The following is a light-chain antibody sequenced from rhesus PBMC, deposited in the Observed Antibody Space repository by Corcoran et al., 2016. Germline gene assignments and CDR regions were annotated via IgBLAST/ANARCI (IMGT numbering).Light chain of an antibody. J-gene: IGKJ4*01. CDR1: QGINNW. CDR2: RAS. V-gene: IGKV1-69*01. Sequence: DIQMTQSPSSLSASVGDRVTITCRASQGINNWLAWYQQKPGKAPQLLIYRASNLQSGVPSRFRGSASGTRFTLTIGSLPPEDVATYYCQQHVLSPPPFGGGTRVKIK. CDR3: QQHVLSPPP.